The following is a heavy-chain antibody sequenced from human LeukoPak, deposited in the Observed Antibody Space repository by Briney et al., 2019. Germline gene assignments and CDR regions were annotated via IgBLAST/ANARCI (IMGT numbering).Heavy chain of an antibody. CDR1: GFTFSSYS. CDR2: ISSSSSYI. V-gene: IGHV3-21*01. J-gene: IGHJ4*02. CDR3: ARDLDSRFDY. Sequence: GGSLRLSCAASGFTFSSYSMNWVRQAPGKGLEWVSSISSSSSYIYYADSVKGRFTISRDNAKSSLYLQMNSLRAEDTAVYYCARDLDSRFDYWGQGTLVTVSS. D-gene: IGHD6-13*01.